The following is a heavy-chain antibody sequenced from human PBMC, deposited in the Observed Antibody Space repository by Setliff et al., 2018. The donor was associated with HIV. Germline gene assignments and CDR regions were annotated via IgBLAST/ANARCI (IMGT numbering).Heavy chain of an antibody. Sequence: PSETLSLTCTVSGGSISSYYWSWIRQPAGKGLEWIGRIYTSESANYNPSLKSRVTMSVDTSRNHFSLKLTSVTAADTAFYYCARVLVGPTMTYFDLWGQGTLVTVSS. V-gene: IGHV4-4*07. D-gene: IGHD1-26*01. J-gene: IGHJ5*02. CDR2: IYTSESA. CDR3: ARVLVGPTMTYFDL. CDR1: GGSISSYY.